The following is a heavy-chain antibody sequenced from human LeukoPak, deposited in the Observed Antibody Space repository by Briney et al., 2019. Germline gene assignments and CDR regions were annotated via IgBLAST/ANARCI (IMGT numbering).Heavy chain of an antibody. CDR2: ISYDGSNK. V-gene: IGHV3-30*03. D-gene: IGHD3-3*01. J-gene: IGHJ5*02. CDR3: ARDSIFGVAQGWFDP. Sequence: GGSLRLSCAASGFTFSSYGMHWVRQAPGKGLEWVAVISYDGSNKYYADSVKGRFTISRDNSKNTLYLQMNSLRAEDTAVYYCARDSIFGVAQGWFDPWGQGTLVTVSS. CDR1: GFTFSSYG.